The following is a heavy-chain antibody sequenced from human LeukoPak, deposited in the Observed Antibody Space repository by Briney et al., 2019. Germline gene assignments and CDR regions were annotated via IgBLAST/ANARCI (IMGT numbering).Heavy chain of an antibody. CDR2: ISSDGSHK. J-gene: IGHJ6*03. D-gene: IGHD1-26*01. CDR1: GFTFSSYW. CDR3: AKESPHTRDGTKYFYYMNV. V-gene: IGHV3-30*18. Sequence: SGGSLRLSCAASGFTFSSYWMHWVRQSPGKGLEWVALISSDGSHKYYADSVKGRFTISRDNSKNTVYLQMISLRVEDTAVYFCAKESPHTRDGTKYFYYMNVWGKGTTVTVSS.